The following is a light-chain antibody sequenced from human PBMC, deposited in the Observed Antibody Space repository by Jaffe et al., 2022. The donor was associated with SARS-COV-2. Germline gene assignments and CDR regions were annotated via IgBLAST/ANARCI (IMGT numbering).Light chain of an antibody. Sequence: QSALTQPPSVSGSPGQSVTISCTGASSDIGSYNRVSWYQQSPGTAPKLMIYEVNNRPSGVPDRFSGSKSGNTASLTISGLQAEDEADYYCSSYASSSTLLFGGGTKLTVL. V-gene: IGLV2-18*02. CDR3: SSYASSSTLL. J-gene: IGLJ2*01. CDR1: SSDIGSYNR. CDR2: EVN.